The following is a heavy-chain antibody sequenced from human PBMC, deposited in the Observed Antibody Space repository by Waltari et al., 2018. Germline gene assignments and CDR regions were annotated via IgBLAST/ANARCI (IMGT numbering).Heavy chain of an antibody. J-gene: IGHJ5*02. CDR1: GGSFSGFY. D-gene: IGHD1-26*01. Sequence: QVQLQQWGAGLLKPSETLSLTCAVYGGSFSGFYWSWIRQPPGKGLEGIGEISHSGSTNYNPSLKSRVTISLDTSRTRFSLKLSPVTAADTAVYYFARADRVPRSGSDATPAWGPWGQGTLVTVSS. CDR2: ISHSGST. CDR3: ARADRVPRSGSDATPAWGP. V-gene: IGHV4-34*01.